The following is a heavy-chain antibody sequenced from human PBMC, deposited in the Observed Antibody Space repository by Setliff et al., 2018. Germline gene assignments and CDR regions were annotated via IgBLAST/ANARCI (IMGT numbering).Heavy chain of an antibody. CDR3: ARDQFSSGWYGAPESYFDS. CDR1: GDSMSGCF. V-gene: IGHV4-59*01. CDR2: IQIRGSTTT. J-gene: IGHJ4*02. Sequence: SETLSLTCIVSGDSMSGCFWSWIRQPPGKRLEWMGYIQIRGSTTTKYNPSLGSRISMSLDTSKNHFSLKLSSVTPADVAIYYCARDQFSSGWYGAPESYFDSWGQGILVTVSS. D-gene: IGHD6-19*01.